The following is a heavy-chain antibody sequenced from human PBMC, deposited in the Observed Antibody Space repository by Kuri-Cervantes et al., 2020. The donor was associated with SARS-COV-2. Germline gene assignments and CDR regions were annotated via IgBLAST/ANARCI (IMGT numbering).Heavy chain of an antibody. CDR2: IIPIFGTA. V-gene: IGHV1-69*06. CDR1: GGTFSSYA. J-gene: IGHJ5*02. Sequence: SVKVSCKASGGTFSSYAISWVRQAPGQGLEWMGGIIPIFGTANYAQKFQGRVTITADKSTSTAYMELSSLRSEDTAVYYCMVRAVQNWFDPWGQGTLVTVSS. D-gene: IGHD3-10*01. CDR3: MVRAVQNWFDP.